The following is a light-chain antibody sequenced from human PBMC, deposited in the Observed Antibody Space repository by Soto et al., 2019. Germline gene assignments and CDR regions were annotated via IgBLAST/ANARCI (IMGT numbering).Light chain of an antibody. Sequence: EVVLTQSPAPLSLSPGERATLSCRASQSVSTYLAWYQQKPGQAPRLLIYDASNRATGIPARFSGSGSATDFTLTISSLEPEDFAVYYCQQRSSWITFGQGTRLEI. CDR3: QQRSSWIT. CDR1: QSVSTY. CDR2: DAS. V-gene: IGKV3-11*01. J-gene: IGKJ5*01.